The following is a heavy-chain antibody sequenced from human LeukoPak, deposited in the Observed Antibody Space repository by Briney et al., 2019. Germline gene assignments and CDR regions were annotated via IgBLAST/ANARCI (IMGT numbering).Heavy chain of an antibody. CDR3: ARVEDIVVVVAAHDAFDI. J-gene: IGHJ3*02. V-gene: IGHV4-61*02. CDR1: GGSISSGSYY. D-gene: IGHD2-15*01. CDR2: IYTSGST. Sequence: SETLSLTCTVSGGSISSGSYYWSWIRQPAGKGLEWIGRIYTSGSTNYNPSLKSRVTISVDTSKNQFSLKLSSVTAADTAVYYCARVEDIVVVVAAHDAFDIWGQGTMVTVSS.